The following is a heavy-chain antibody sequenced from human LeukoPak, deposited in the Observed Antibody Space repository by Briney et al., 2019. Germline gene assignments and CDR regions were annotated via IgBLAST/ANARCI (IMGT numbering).Heavy chain of an antibody. J-gene: IGHJ4*02. D-gene: IGHD2-2*02. CDR2: TSSSSSYI. CDR1: GFTFSSYS. Sequence: GGSLRLSCAASGFTFSSYSMNWVRQAPGKGLEWVSSTSSSSSYIYYADSVKGRFTISRDNAKNSLYLQMNSLRAEDAAVYYCATEPLTVVVPAAIRHYWGQGTLVTVSS. V-gene: IGHV3-21*01. CDR3: ATEPLTVVVPAAIRHY.